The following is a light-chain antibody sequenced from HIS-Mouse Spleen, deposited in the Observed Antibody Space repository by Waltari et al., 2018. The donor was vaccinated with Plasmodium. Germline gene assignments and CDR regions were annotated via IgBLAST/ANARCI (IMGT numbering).Light chain of an antibody. CDR1: QDISNY. Sequence: DIQMTQSPSSLSASVGDRVTITCQAIQDISNYLNWYQQKPGKAPKLMIYDASNWETGVPSRFSGSGSGTDFTVTISSLHPEDIATYYCQQYDNLFTFGPGTKVDIK. CDR2: DAS. J-gene: IGKJ3*01. CDR3: QQYDNLFT. V-gene: IGKV1-33*01.